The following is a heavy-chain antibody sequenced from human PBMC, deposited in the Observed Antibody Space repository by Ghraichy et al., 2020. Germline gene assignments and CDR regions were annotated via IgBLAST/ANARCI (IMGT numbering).Heavy chain of an antibody. D-gene: IGHD1-26*01. CDR1: GFSLSNARMG. Sequence: SGPTLVKPTETLTLTCTVSGFSLSNARMGVSWIRQPPGKALEWLAHRFSNDEKSYSTSLKSRLTISKDTSKSQVVLTMTNMDPVDTATYYCARWLIVGATTDSFDIWGQGTMVTVSS. V-gene: IGHV2-26*01. J-gene: IGHJ3*02. CDR2: RFSNDEK. CDR3: ARWLIVGATTDSFDI.